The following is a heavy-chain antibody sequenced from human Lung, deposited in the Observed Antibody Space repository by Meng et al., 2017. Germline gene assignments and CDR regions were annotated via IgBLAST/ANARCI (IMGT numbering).Heavy chain of an antibody. V-gene: IGHV1-2*06. D-gene: IGHD6-13*01. CDR3: ARDEDISAAGKLFGDY. J-gene: IGHJ4*02. Sequence: QGQLVPSGAEVKKPGALGKVSCQASGYTFPDYWLHWVRRAPGQGLEWMGRINPKSGDTHYAQRFQGRVTMTGDTSISTAYMELSGLRSDDTAMYYCARDEDISAAGKLFGDYWGQGTLVTVSS. CDR1: GYTFPDYW. CDR2: INPKSGDT.